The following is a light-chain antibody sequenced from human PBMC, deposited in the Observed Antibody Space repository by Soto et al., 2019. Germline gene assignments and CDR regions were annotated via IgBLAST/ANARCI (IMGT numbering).Light chain of an antibody. Sequence: EIVMTQSPATLSVSPGERATLSCRASQSVSSNLAWYQQKPGQAPRLLIYGASTRATGIPARFSGSGSGTEFTLTISSLQSEDFAVSYCQQYNNWPRMWTVGQGTKVDIK. CDR2: GAS. CDR1: QSVSSN. J-gene: IGKJ1*01. V-gene: IGKV3-15*01. CDR3: QQYNNWPRMWT.